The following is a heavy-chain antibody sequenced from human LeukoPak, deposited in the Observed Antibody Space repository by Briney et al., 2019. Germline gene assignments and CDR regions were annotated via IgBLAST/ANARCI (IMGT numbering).Heavy chain of an antibody. CDR1: GGSFSGYY. CDR3: ARVGRFLEWLFTYRFDP. Sequence: SETLSLTCAVYGGSFSGYYWCWIRQPPGKGLEWIGEIIHSGSTNYNPSLKSRVTISVDTSKNQFSLKLSSVTAADTAVYYCARVGRFLEWLFTYRFDPWGQGTLVTVSS. V-gene: IGHV4-34*12. CDR2: IIHSGST. D-gene: IGHD3-3*01. J-gene: IGHJ5*02.